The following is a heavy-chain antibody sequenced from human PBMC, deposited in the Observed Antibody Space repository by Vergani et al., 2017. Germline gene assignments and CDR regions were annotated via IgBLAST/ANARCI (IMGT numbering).Heavy chain of an antibody. CDR3: ARETRSKIVGATRWFDP. J-gene: IGHJ5*02. V-gene: IGHV1-46*01. CDR2: INPSGGST. CDR1: GYTFTSYY. Sequence: QVQLVQSGAEVKKPGASVKVSCKASGYTFTSYYMHWVRQAPGQGLEWMGIINPSGGSTSYAQKFQGRVTMTRDTSTSTVYMELSSLRSEDTAVYYCARETRSKIVGATRWFDPWGQGTLVTVSS. D-gene: IGHD1-26*01.